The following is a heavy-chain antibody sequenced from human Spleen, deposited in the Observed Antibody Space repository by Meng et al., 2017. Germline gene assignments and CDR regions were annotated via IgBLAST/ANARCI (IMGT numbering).Heavy chain of an antibody. D-gene: IGHD4-23*01. CDR1: GGTFSSYA. V-gene: IGHV1-69*06. CDR3: ARDLDYGGNSY. CDR2: IIPIFGTA. J-gene: IGHJ4*02. Sequence: QVRLVQSGVKWKKPGSSVKVSCKASGGTFSSYAISWVRQAPGQGLEWMGGIIPIFGTANYAQKFQGRVTITADKSTSTAYMELSSLRSEDTAVYYCARDLDYGGNSYWGQGTLVTVSS.